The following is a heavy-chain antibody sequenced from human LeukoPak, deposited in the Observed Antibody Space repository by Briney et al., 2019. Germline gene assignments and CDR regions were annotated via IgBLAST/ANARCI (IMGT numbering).Heavy chain of an antibody. CDR1: GYTFTSYG. D-gene: IGHD2-15*01. CDR2: ISAYNGNT. CDR3: ALGYCSGGSCYTTDFDY. Sequence: ASVKVSCKASGYTFTSYGISWVRQAPAQGLEWMGWISAYNGNTNYAQKLQGRVTMTTDTSTSTAYMELRSLRSDDTAVYYCALGYCSGGSCYTTDFDYWGQGTLVTVSS. V-gene: IGHV1-18*01. J-gene: IGHJ4*02.